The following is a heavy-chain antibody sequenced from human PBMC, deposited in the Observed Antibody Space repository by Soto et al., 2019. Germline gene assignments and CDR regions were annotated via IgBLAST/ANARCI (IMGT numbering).Heavy chain of an antibody. CDR3: TRLYGDYSNDY. D-gene: IGHD4-17*01. V-gene: IGHV3-73*02. Sequence: EVQLVESGGGLVQPGGSLKLSCAASGFTFSGSAMHWVRQASGKGLEWVGRIRSKANSYATAYAASVKGRFTISRDDSKNTAYLQMNSLKTEDTAAYYCTRLYGDYSNDYWGQGTLVTVSS. CDR1: GFTFSGSA. J-gene: IGHJ4*02. CDR2: IRSKANSYAT.